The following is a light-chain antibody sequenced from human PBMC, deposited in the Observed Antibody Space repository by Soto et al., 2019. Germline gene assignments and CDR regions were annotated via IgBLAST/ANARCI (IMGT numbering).Light chain of an antibody. CDR1: SSDVGGYNY. CDR3: CSYAGSYSYV. V-gene: IGLV2-14*01. J-gene: IGLJ7*01. CDR2: EVS. Sequence: QSALTQPASVSGSPGQSITISCTGTSSDVGGYNYVSWYQQHPGKAPKLMIYEVSNRPSGVSNRFSGSKSGNRASLTISGLQAEDEADYYCCSYAGSYSYVFGVGTQLTVL.